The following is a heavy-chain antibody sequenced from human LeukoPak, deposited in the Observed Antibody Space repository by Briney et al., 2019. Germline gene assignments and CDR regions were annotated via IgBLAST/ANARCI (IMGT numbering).Heavy chain of an antibody. CDR1: GFTFSSYA. D-gene: IGHD2-21*02. CDR3: AREGVTHFDY. V-gene: IGHV3-33*08. CDR2: IWYDGGNK. J-gene: IGHJ4*02. Sequence: GGSLRLSCAASGFTFSSYAMSWVRQAPGKGLEWVAVIWYDGGNKYYAYSVKGRFTISRDNSKNTLYLQMNSLRAEDTAVYYCAREGVTHFDYWGQGTLVTVSS.